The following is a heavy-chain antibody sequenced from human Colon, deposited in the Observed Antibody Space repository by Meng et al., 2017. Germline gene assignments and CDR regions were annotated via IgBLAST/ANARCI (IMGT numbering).Heavy chain of an antibody. CDR3: AIGPWELDY. CDR1: GASVSSGIHY. V-gene: IGHV4-61*01. Sequence: QVHLADSAPGLLRPSETLSLTCTVSGASVSSGIHYWIRIRQPPGKGLEFIAYVDYSGNTNYNPSLKGRVTTSIDMSKSQFSLKVSSVTAADTAVYYCAIGPWELDYWGQGLLVTVSS. D-gene: IGHD1-26*01. J-gene: IGHJ4*02. CDR2: VDYSGNT.